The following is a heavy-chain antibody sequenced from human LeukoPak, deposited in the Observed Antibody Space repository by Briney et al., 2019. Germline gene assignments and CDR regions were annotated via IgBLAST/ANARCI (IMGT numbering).Heavy chain of an antibody. J-gene: IGHJ4*02. V-gene: IGHV4-4*02. CDR1: GGSISNTNW. CDR3: ARTQGYCSSTSCLYYFDY. D-gene: IGHD2-2*01. CDR2: VNLQGST. Sequence: SGTLSLTCGVSGGSISNTNWWTWVRQPPGKGLEWIGEVNLQGSTNYNPSLKSRVTISVDTSKSQFSLKLSSVTAADTAVYYCARTQGYCSSTSCLYYFDYWGQGTLVTVSS.